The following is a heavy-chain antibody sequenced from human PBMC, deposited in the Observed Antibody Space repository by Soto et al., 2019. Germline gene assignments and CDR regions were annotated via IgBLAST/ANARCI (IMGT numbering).Heavy chain of an antibody. Sequence: SETLSLTCTVSGGSISSSSYYWGWIRQPPGKGLEWIGSIYYSGSTYYNPSLKSRVTISVDTSKNQFSLKLSSVTAADTAVYYCAAITMVRGVISYYGMDVWGQGTTVTVSS. D-gene: IGHD3-10*01. CDR2: IYYSGST. J-gene: IGHJ6*02. CDR3: AAITMVRGVISYYGMDV. CDR1: GGSISSSSYY. V-gene: IGHV4-39*01.